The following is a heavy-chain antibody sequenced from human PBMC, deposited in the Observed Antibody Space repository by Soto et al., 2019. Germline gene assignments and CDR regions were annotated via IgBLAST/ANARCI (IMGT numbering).Heavy chain of an antibody. CDR3: AGEKVGATIGHY. D-gene: IGHD1-26*01. CDR1: GGSFSGYY. J-gene: IGHJ4*02. Sequence: SETLSLTCAVYGGSFSGYYWSWIRQPPGKGLEWIGEINHSGSTNYNPSLKSRVTISVDTSKNQFSLKLSSVTAADTAVYYCAGEKVGATIGHYWSLGTLVTVSS. V-gene: IGHV4-34*01. CDR2: INHSGST.